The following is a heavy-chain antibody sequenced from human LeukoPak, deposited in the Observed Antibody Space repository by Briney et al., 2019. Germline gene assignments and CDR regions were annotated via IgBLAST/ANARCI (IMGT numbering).Heavy chain of an antibody. CDR3: AKRGVVIRVILVGFHKEAYYFDS. V-gene: IGHV3-23*01. CDR2: ISDSGGST. J-gene: IGHJ4*02. CDR1: GITLSNYG. D-gene: IGHD3-22*01. Sequence: GGSLRLSCAVSGITLSNYGMSWVRQAPGKGLEWVAGISDSGGSTKYADSVKGRFNIPRDNPKNTLYLQMNSLRVEDTAVYLCAKRGVVIRVILVGFHKEAYYFDSWGQGALVTVSS.